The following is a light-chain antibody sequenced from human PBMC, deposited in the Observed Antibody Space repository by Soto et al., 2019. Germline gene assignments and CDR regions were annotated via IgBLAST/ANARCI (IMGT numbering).Light chain of an antibody. Sequence: EIVLTQSPGSLSLSPGQRATLSCRASQSVDTTFFAWYQKKPGQAPRLLIYGASNRATGIPDRFSGSGSGTDFTLIISRLEPEDFAVYYCQQSMSSVTFGQGTKVEIK. CDR3: QQSMSSVT. CDR2: GAS. CDR1: QSVDTTF. V-gene: IGKV3-20*01. J-gene: IGKJ1*01.